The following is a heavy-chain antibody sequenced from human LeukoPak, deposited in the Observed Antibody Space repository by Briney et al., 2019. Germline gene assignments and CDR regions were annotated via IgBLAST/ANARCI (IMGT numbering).Heavy chain of an antibody. J-gene: IGHJ6*02. D-gene: IGHD2-2*01. V-gene: IGHV1-18*01. CDR3: ARASPLSPIVVVPAAMAV. CDR2: ISAYNGNT. CDR1: GYTFTSYG. Sequence: ASVKVSCKASGYTFTSYGISWVRQAPGQGLEWMGWISAYNGNTNYAQKLQGRVTMTTDTSTSTAYMELRSLRSDDTAVYYCARASPLSPIVVVPAAMAVLGQGTTVTVSS.